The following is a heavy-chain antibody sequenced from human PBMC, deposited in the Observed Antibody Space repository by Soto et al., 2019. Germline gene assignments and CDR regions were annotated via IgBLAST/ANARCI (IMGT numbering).Heavy chain of an antibody. V-gene: IGHV1-69*13. Sequence: SVKVTCKASGGTSSSYAISWVRQAPGQGLEWMGGIIPIFGTANYAQKFQGRVTITADESTSTAYMELSSLRSEDTAVYYCARVRDSSGYMWVYWGQGTLVTVS. J-gene: IGHJ4*02. CDR3: ARVRDSSGYMWVY. D-gene: IGHD3-22*01. CDR2: IIPIFGTA. CDR1: GGTSSSYA.